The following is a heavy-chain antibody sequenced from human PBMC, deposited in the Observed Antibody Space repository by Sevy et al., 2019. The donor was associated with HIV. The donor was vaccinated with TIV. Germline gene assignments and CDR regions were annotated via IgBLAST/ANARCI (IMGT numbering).Heavy chain of an antibody. CDR3: ARDLRIQLWSYFDY. CDR1: GGSVSSGSYY. Sequence: SETLSLTCTVSGGSVSSGSYYWSWIRQPPGKGLEWIGYIYYSGSTNYNPSLKSRVTISVDTSKNQFSLKLSSVTAADTAVYYCARDLRIQLWSYFDYWGQGTLVTVSS. J-gene: IGHJ4*02. V-gene: IGHV4-61*01. CDR2: IYYSGST. D-gene: IGHD5-18*01.